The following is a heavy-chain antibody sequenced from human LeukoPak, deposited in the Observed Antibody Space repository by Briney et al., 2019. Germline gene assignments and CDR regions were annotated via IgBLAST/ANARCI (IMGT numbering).Heavy chain of an antibody. CDR3: ARVFRVVRGVLTDAFDI. V-gene: IGHV4-4*07. CDR2: IYTSGST. D-gene: IGHD3-10*01. CDR1: GGSISSYY. Sequence: SETLSLTCTVSGGSISSYYWSWIRQPAGKGLEWIGRIYTSGSTNYNPSLKSQVTMSVDTSKNQFSLKLSSVTAADTAVYYCARVFRVVRGVLTDAFDIWGQGTMVTVSS. J-gene: IGHJ3*02.